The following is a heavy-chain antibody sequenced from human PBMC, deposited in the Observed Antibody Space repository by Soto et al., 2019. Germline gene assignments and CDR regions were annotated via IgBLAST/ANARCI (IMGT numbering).Heavy chain of an antibody. V-gene: IGHV1-3*01. J-gene: IGHJ5*02. D-gene: IGHD2-2*01. CDR1: GYTFTSYA. CDR3: ARAPGGPYCSSTSCYINWFDP. CDR2: INAGNGNT. Sequence: GASVKVSCKASGYTFTSYAMHWVRPAPGQRLEWMGWINAGNGNTKYSQKFRGRVTITRDTSASTAYMELSSLRSEDTAVYYCARAPGGPYCSSTSCYINWFDPWGQGTLVTVSS.